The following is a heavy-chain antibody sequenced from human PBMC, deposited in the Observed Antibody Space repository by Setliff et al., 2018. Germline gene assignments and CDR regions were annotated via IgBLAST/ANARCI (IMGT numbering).Heavy chain of an antibody. D-gene: IGHD2-21*01. CDR1: GGSISSGGYY. J-gene: IGHJ5*02. Sequence: LSLTCTVSGGSISSGGYYWSWIRQHPGRGLEWIGYIYYSGSTYYNPSLKSRVTISVDTSKNQFSLKLSSVTAADTAVYYCARGRYWFAPNWFDPWGQGTLVTVSS. V-gene: IGHV4-31*03. CDR2: IYYSGST. CDR3: ARGRYWFAPNWFDP.